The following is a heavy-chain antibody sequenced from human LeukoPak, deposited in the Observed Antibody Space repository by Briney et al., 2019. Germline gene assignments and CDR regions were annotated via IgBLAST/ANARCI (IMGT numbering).Heavy chain of an antibody. D-gene: IGHD1-1*01. CDR2: IYSGDRT. V-gene: IGHV3-53*01. CDR3: ARGYNYGPPNGMDV. J-gene: IGHJ6*02. CDR1: GFTVSSNY. Sequence: PGGSLRLSCAASGFTVSSNYMSWVRQAPGKGLEWVSLIYSGDRTYYADSVKGRFTISRDNAKNSLYLQMNSLRDEDTAVYYCARGYNYGPPNGMDVWGQGTTVTVSS.